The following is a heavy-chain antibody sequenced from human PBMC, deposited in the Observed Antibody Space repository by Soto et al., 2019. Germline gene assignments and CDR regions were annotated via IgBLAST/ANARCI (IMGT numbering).Heavy chain of an antibody. V-gene: IGHV1-46*03. CDR3: ARGRGPGDY. Sequence: QVQLVQSGAEVKKPGASVKVSCKASGYTLTNFYIHWVRQAPGQGLEWMGIINPNGGSTNYAHNFQGRDTITRDTSTSTVYMDLSSLRSEDPAVYYCARGRGPGDYGGRGPLVTVSS. D-gene: IGHD6-25*01. CDR2: INPNGGST. J-gene: IGHJ4*02. CDR1: GYTLTNFY.